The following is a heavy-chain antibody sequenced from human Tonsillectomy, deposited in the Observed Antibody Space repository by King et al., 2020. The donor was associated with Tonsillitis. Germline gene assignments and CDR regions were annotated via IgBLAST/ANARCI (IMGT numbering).Heavy chain of an antibody. CDR1: GFSFSSYG. V-gene: IGHV3-30*18. CDR2: ISYDGSSK. D-gene: IGHD3-10*01. J-gene: IGHJ4*02. Sequence: VQLVESGGGVVQPGRSLRLSCAASGFSFSSYGMHWVRQAPGKGLEWVAVISYDGSSKYYADSVKGRFTISRDNSKNTLSLQMNSLRTEDTAVYYCAKSAGSGSDHVNYWGPGTLVTVSS. CDR3: AKSAGSGSDHVNY.